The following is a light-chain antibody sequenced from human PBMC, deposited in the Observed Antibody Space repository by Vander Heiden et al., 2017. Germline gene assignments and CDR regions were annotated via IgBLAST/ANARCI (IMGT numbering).Light chain of an antibody. J-gene: IGKJ1*01. V-gene: IGKV1-6*01. CDR3: LQDHVFPWT. CDR1: PNIGND. Sequence: AIQMTESPSSLSASVGDKVTMTCLASPNIGNDLTWYQQKPGKAPKLLISAVSSLEGGVPSRFSGSGFGTDFTLTITSLQPEDSATYYCLQDHVFPWTLGQGTKVEVK. CDR2: AVS.